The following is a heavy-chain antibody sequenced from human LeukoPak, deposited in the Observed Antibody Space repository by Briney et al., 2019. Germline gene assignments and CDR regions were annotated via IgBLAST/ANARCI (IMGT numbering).Heavy chain of an antibody. CDR1: GYTFTGYY. CDR2: INPTSGGT. J-gene: IGHJ4*02. CDR3: ARDSALGF. D-gene: IGHD6-13*01. Sequence: GASVKVSCKASGYTFTGYYIHWVRQAPGQGLEWMGWINPTSGGTTYAQKFQDRVTMTRDTSISTAYMELSRLRSDDTAVYYCARDSALGFWGQGTLVTVSS. V-gene: IGHV1-2*02.